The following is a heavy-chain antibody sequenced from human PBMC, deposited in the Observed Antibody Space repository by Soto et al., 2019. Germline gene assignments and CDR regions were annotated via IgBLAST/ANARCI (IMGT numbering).Heavy chain of an antibody. CDR3: ARGRYGDY. J-gene: IGHJ4*02. D-gene: IGHD1-1*01. CDR1: GYGFTTYG. V-gene: IGHV1-18*01. CDR2: ISAHNGNT. Sequence: QVHLAQSGAEVKKPGASVKVSCKGSGYGFTTYGITWVRQAPGQGLEWMAWISAHNGNTNYAQKDQGRVTVTRDTSTSTAYMELRRLRYDDTAVYYCARGRYGDYWGQGALVTVSS.